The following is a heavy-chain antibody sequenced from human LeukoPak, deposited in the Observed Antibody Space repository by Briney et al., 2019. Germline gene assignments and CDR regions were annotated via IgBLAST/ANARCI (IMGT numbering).Heavy chain of an antibody. CDR1: GYIFTHYW. CDR2: INPADSDT. J-gene: IGHJ3*02. Sequence: GESLKTSCKGSGYIFTHYWIGWVRQMPGKGLEWMGIINPADSDTRYSPSFQGQVLISADKSISTAYLHWGSLKASDTAMYFCARRRSSTSDAVDIWGQGTMVTVS. V-gene: IGHV5-51*01. CDR3: ARRRSSTSDAVDI.